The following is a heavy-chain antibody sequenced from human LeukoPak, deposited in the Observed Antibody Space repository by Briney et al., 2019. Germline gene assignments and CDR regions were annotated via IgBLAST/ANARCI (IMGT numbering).Heavy chain of an antibody. CDR3: AKLLWFGELGVRYFDY. V-gene: IGHV3-23*01. CDR2: ISGSGGST. Sequence: PGGSLRLSCAASGFTFSSYAMSWVRQAPGKGLEWVSAISGSGGSTYYADSVKGRFTISRDNSKNTLYLQMNSLRAEDTAVYYCAKLLWFGELGVRYFDYWGQGTLVTVSS. J-gene: IGHJ4*02. CDR1: GFTFSSYA. D-gene: IGHD3-10*01.